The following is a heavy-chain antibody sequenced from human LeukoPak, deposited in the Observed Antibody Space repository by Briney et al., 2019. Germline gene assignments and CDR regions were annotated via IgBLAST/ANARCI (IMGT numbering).Heavy chain of an antibody. CDR3: ASLGVVRGVTIDY. CDR2: IIPIFGTA. Sequence: SVKVSCKASRGTFSSYAISWVRQAPGQGLEWMGGIIPIFGTANYAQKFQGRVTITADKSTSTAYMELSSLRSEDTAVYYCASLGVVRGVTIDYWGQGTLVTVSS. J-gene: IGHJ4*02. V-gene: IGHV1-69*06. CDR1: RGTFSSYA. D-gene: IGHD3-10*01.